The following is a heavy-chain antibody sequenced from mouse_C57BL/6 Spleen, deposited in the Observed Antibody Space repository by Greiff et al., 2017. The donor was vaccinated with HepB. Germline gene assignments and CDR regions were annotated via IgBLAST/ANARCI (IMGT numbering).Heavy chain of an antibody. V-gene: IGHV1-64*01. CDR2: IHPNSGST. Sequence: VQLQQSGAELVKPGASVKLSCKASGYTFTSYWMHWVKQRPGQGLEWIGMIHPNSGSTNYNEKFKSKATLTVDKSSSTAYMQLSSLTSEDSAVYYGSTGLRGYYYAMDYWGQGTSVTVSS. D-gene: IGHD2-2*01. CDR3: STGLRGYYYAMDY. CDR1: GYTFTSYW. J-gene: IGHJ4*01.